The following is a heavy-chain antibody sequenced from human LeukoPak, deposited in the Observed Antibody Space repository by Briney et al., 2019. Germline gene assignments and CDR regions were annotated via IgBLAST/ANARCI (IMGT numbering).Heavy chain of an antibody. V-gene: IGHV3-30-3*01. CDR1: GFTFSSYA. J-gene: IGHJ4*02. CDR3: ARGRYYFDS. CDR2: ISYDGSNK. Sequence: GGSLRLSCAASGFTFSSYAMHWVRQAPGKGLEWVVVISYDGSNKSFADFVKGRFTISRDNSKNTLYLQMNSLRAEDTAVYYCARGRYYFDSWGQGTLVTVSS.